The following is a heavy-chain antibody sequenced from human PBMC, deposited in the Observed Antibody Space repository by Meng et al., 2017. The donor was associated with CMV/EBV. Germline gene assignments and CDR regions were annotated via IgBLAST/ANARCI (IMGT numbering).Heavy chain of an antibody. CDR2: IYWNDDK. D-gene: IGHD6-13*01. CDR3: AHGGAAADR. Sequence: LTCTVCGFSLSTSGVGVGWIRQPPGKALEWLALIYWNDDKRYSPSLKSRLTITKDTSKNQVVLTMTNMDPVDTATYYCAHGGAAADRWGQGTLVTVSS. CDR1: GFSLSTSGVG. J-gene: IGHJ4*02. V-gene: IGHV2-5*01.